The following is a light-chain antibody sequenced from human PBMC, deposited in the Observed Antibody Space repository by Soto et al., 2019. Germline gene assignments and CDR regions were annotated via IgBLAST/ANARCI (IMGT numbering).Light chain of an antibody. Sequence: DIMITQSPDSLAVSLGERATINCECSQTVLDSSNNKDYLTWYQQTPGQPPKLLIYWASTREFGVPDRFSGSGSGTDFTLTISRLQADDVALYYCQQYDDSMTFGQGNKVDIK. CDR3: QQYDDSMT. J-gene: IGKJ1*01. CDR1: QTVLDSSNNKDY. CDR2: WAS. V-gene: IGKV4-1*01.